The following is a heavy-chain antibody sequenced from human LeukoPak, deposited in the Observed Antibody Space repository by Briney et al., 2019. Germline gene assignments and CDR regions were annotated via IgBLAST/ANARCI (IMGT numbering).Heavy chain of an antibody. Sequence: SETLSLTCTVSGGSMTGSHWTWIRQPPGKGPEYIGYVYNSGSTYYNPSLKSRVTISVDTSKNQFSLKLSSVTAADTAVYYCARGMGGGNTEFDYWGQGTLVTVSS. J-gene: IGHJ4*02. CDR1: GGSMTGSH. CDR3: ARGMGGGNTEFDY. CDR2: VYNSGST. D-gene: IGHD2-15*01. V-gene: IGHV4-59*12.